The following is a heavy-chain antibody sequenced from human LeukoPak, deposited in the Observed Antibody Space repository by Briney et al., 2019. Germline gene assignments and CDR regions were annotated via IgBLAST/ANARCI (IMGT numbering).Heavy chain of an antibody. V-gene: IGHV3-23*01. Sequence: TGGSLRLSCAASGFTFSSYAMSWVRQAPGKGLEWVSAISGSGGSTYYADSVKGRFTISRDNSKNTLYLQMNSLRAEDTAVYYCAKVSSGWYDFPPYYFDYWGQGTLVTVSS. D-gene: IGHD6-19*01. CDR1: GFTFSSYA. CDR2: ISGSGGST. J-gene: IGHJ4*02. CDR3: AKVSSGWYDFPPYYFDY.